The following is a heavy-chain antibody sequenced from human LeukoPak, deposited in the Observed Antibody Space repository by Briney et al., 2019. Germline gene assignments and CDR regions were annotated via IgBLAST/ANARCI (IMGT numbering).Heavy chain of an antibody. CDR1: GGSFSNYY. CDR2: IESSGTT. D-gene: IGHD1-26*01. Sequence: SETLSLTCSVSGGSFSNYYCNWIRQPAGKGLEWIGRIESSGTTKYNPSLKSRVTMSIDTSQREVSLTLSSMTAADTAVYFCARGSGSYRPLYFFDYWGQGTLVTVSS. V-gene: IGHV4-4*07. CDR3: ARGSGSYRPLYFFDY. J-gene: IGHJ4*02.